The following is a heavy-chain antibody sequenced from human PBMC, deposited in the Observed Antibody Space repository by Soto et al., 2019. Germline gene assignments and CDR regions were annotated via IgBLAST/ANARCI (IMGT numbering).Heavy chain of an antibody. D-gene: IGHD3-10*01. J-gene: IGHJ6*02. V-gene: IGHV3-48*02. CDR3: ARDRLLWFGEYPPNYYGMDV. CDR2: ISSSSSTI. CDR1: GFTFSSYS. Sequence: GGSLRLSCAASGFTFSSYSMNWVRQAPGKGLEWVSYISSSSSTIYYADSVKGRFTISRDNAKNSLYLQMNSLRDEDTAVYYCARDRLLWFGEYPPNYYGMDVWGQGTTVTVSS.